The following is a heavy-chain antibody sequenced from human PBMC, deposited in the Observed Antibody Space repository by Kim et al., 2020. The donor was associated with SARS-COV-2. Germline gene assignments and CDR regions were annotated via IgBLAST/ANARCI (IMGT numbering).Heavy chain of an antibody. CDR2: IKQDGSEK. CDR3: AREPIVVVPAAMGLEYY. Sequence: GGSLRLSCAVSGFTFSSYWMSWVRQAPGKGLEWVANIKQDGSEKYYVDSVKGRFTISRDNAKNSLYLQMNSLRAEDTAVYYCAREPIVVVPAAMGLEYY. V-gene: IGHV3-7*03. D-gene: IGHD2-2*01. CDR1: GFTFSSYW. J-gene: IGHJ6*01.